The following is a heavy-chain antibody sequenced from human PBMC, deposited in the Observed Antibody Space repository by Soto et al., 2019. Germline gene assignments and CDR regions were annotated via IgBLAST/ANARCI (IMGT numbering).Heavy chain of an antibody. V-gene: IGHV5-51*01. CDR3: ARHFFPXTAAAGTTADYYYGMDV. D-gene: IGHD6-13*01. CDR1: GYSFTIYW. CDR2: IYPGDSDT. J-gene: IGHJ6*01. Sequence: GESLKISCKGSGYSFTIYWIGWVRQMPGKGLEWMGIIYPGDSDTRYSPSFQGQVTISADKSISTAYLQWSSLKASDTAMYYCARHFFPXTAAAGTTADYYYGMDVWGQGTTVTVSS.